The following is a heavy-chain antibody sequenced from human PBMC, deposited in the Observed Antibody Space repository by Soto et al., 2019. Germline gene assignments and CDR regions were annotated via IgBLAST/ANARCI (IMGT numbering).Heavy chain of an antibody. V-gene: IGHV3-23*01. CDR3: AKDLVDDYGDFDAFDI. J-gene: IGHJ3*02. CDR2: ISGSGGST. CDR1: GFTFSSYA. D-gene: IGHD4-17*01. Sequence: EVQLLESGGGLVQPGGSLRLSCAASGFTFSSYAVSWVRQAPGKGLEWVSAISGSGGSTYYADSVKGRFTISRDNSKNTLYLQMNSLRAEDTAVYYCAKDLVDDYGDFDAFDIWGQGTMVTVSS.